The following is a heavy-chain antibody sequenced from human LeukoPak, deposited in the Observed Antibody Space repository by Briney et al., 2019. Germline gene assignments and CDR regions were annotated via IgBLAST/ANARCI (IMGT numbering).Heavy chain of an antibody. Sequence: ASVKVSCKASGYTFTSYGISWVRQAPGQGLEWMGWISAYNGNTNYAQKLQGRVTMTTDTSPSTAYMELRSLRSDDTAVYYCARDRSSGWYYYGMDVWGKGTTVTVSS. V-gene: IGHV1-18*04. CDR1: GYTFTSYG. D-gene: IGHD6-19*01. CDR3: ARDRSSGWYYYGMDV. J-gene: IGHJ6*04. CDR2: ISAYNGNT.